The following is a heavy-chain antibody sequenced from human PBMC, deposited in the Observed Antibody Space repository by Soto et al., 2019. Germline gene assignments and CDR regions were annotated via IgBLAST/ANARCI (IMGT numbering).Heavy chain of an antibody. V-gene: IGHV4-39*01. CDR1: GGSISSSSYY. CDR2: IYYSGST. J-gene: IGHJ4*02. Sequence: SETLSLTCTVSGGSISSSSYYWGWIRQPPGKGLEWIGSIYYSGSTYYNPSLKSRVTISVDTSKSQFSLKLSSVTAADTAVYYCARHLGYSSGWYAVRGYYFDYWGQGTLVTVSS. CDR3: ARHLGYSSGWYAVRGYYFDY. D-gene: IGHD6-19*01.